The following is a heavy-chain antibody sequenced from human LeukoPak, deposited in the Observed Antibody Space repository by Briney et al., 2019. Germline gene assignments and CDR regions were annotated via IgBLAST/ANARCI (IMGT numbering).Heavy chain of an antibody. CDR1: GFTFSDYY. J-gene: IGHJ4*02. CDR3: TRMRQSDY. Sequence: QPGGSLRLSCAASGFTFSDYYMSWVRRAPGKGLEWVADIRPDGSASFFVDSVKGRFSVSRDNAKNSLSLHMNSLRVEDTAVYYCTRMRQSDYWGQGTLVTVSS. CDR2: IRPDGSAS. V-gene: IGHV3-7*01. D-gene: IGHD6-19*01.